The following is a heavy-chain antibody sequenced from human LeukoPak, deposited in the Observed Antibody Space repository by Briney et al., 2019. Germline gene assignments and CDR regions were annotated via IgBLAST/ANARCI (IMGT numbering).Heavy chain of an antibody. V-gene: IGHV3-23*01. CDR1: GFTFSSYA. D-gene: IGHD3-10*01. CDR2: ISGSGGST. CDR3: AKSSSYYGSGSYYPSPFDY. J-gene: IGHJ4*02. Sequence: GGSLRLSCAASGFTFSSYAMSWVRQAPGKGREWVSAISGSGGSTYYADSVKGRFTISRDNSKNTLYLQMNSLRAEDTAVYYCAKSSSYYGSGSYYPSPFDYWGQGTLVTVSS.